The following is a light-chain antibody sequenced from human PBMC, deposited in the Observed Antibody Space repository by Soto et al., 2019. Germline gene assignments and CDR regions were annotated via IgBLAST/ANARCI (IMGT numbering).Light chain of an antibody. CDR2: DAS. CDR3: QQYGSSPLT. J-gene: IGKJ4*01. Sequence: EIVLTQSPGTLSLSPGERATLSCRASQSVRSNYLAWYQQKPGQTPRLLIYDASNRATGIPARFSGSGSGTDFTLTISRLEPEDFAVYYCQQYGSSPLTFGGGTKVDIK. CDR1: QSVRSNY. V-gene: IGKV3-20*01.